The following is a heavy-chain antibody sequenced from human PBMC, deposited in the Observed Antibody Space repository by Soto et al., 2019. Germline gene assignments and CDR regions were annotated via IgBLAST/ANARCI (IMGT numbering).Heavy chain of an antibody. D-gene: IGHD1-7*01. CDR3: TRNLDYAFDI. J-gene: IGHJ3*02. Sequence: GALRLSCAASGFTFSSYGMHWVRQAPGKGLEWVAVISYDGSNKYYADSVKGRCTIPRDDSKNTVYLQMNSLNTEDTAVYYCTRNLDYAFDIWGQGTMVTVSS. CDR2: ISYDGSNK. CDR1: GFTFSSYG. V-gene: IGHV3-30*03.